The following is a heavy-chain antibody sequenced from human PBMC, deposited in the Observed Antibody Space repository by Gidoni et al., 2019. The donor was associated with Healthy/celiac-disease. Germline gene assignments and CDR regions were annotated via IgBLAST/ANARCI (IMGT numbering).Heavy chain of an antibody. CDR2: IWYDGSNK. V-gene: IGHV3-33*01. CDR3: ARDSSVVRGFDY. D-gene: IGHD3-10*01. CDR1: GFTFSSYG. J-gene: IGHJ4*02. Sequence: QVQLVESGGGVVQPGRSLRLSCAAPGFTFSSYGMHWVRQAPGKGLEWVAVIWYDGSNKYYADSVKGRFTISRDNSKNTLYLQMNSLRAEDTAVYYCARDSSVVRGFDYWGQGTLVTVSS.